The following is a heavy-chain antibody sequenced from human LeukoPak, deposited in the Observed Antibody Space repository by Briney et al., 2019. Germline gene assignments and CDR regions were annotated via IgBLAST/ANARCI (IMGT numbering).Heavy chain of an antibody. CDR1: GYTFTGYY. D-gene: IGHD4-23*01. V-gene: IGHV1-18*04. CDR2: ISAYNGNT. J-gene: IGHJ4*02. CDR3: ARDSPTVVRFPDY. Sequence: ASVKVSCKASGYTFTGYYMHWVRQAPGQGLEWMGWISAYNGNTNYAQKLQGRVTMTTDTSTSTAYMELRSLRSDDTAVYYCARDSPTVVRFPDYWGQGTLVTVSS.